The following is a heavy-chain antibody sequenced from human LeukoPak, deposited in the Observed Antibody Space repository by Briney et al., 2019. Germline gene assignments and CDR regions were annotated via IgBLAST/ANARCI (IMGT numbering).Heavy chain of an antibody. CDR1: GFPFSSYA. J-gene: IGHJ4*02. CDR2: ISGSGGST. CDR3: ATVYCSGGSCN. Sequence: PGGSLRLSCAASGFPFSSYAMSWVRQAPGKGLEWVSAISGSGGSTYYADSVKGRFTISRDNSKNTLYLQMNSLRAEDTAVYYCATVYCSGGSCNWGQGTLVTVSS. V-gene: IGHV3-23*01. D-gene: IGHD2-15*01.